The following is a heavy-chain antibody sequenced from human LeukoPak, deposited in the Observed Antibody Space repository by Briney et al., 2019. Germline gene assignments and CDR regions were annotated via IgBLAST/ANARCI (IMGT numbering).Heavy chain of an antibody. CDR3: ARKRQGGSYYYYGMDV. V-gene: IGHV3-33*01. Sequence: GGSLRLSCAASGFTFSSYGMHWDRQAPGKGLEWVAVIWYDGSNKYYADSVKGRFTISRDNSKNTLYLQMNSLRAEDTAVYYCARKRQGGSYYYYGMDVWGQGTTVTVSS. J-gene: IGHJ6*02. CDR2: IWYDGSNK. CDR1: GFTFSSYG. D-gene: IGHD3-10*01.